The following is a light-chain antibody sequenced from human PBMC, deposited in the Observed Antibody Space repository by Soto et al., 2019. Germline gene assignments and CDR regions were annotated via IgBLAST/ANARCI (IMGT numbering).Light chain of an antibody. CDR1: STYVGSYNL. Sequence: QSALNQLGYVTSSPLRSCRICNNGTSTYVGSYNLVSWYQQHPGKAPKLMIYEGSKRPSGVSNRFSGSKSGNTASLTISGLQAEDRADYYCSSYAGSSTYVVGTGTKVTVL. J-gene: IGLJ1*01. CDR2: EGS. V-gene: IGLV2-23*01. CDR3: SSYAGSSTYV.